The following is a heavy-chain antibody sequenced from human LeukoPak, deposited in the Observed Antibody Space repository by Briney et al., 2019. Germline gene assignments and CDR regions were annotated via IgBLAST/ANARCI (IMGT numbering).Heavy chain of an antibody. Sequence: SETLSLTCTVSGGSISSYYWSWIRQPPGKGLEWIGYIYYSGTINYNPSLKSRVTISADTSKNQFSLKLTSVTAADTAVYYCARPRDGYNFGAFVMWGQGTLVTVSS. V-gene: IGHV4-59*08. J-gene: IGHJ3*02. CDR3: ARPRDGYNFGAFVM. D-gene: IGHD5-24*01. CDR1: GGSISSYY. CDR2: IYYSGTI.